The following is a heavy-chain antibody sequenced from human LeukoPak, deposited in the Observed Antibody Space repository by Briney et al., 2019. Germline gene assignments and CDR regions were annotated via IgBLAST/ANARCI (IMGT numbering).Heavy chain of an antibody. D-gene: IGHD1-26*01. V-gene: IGHV3-48*02. Sequence: PGGSLRLSCAASGFTFSSYSMNWVRQAPGKGLEWVSHITASGTAMFYADSVKGRFTTSRDNAKNSLYLQMNSLRDEETAVYYCASSGSYRFDYWGQGTLVTVSS. J-gene: IGHJ4*02. CDR3: ASSGSYRFDY. CDR2: ITASGTAM. CDR1: GFTFSSYS.